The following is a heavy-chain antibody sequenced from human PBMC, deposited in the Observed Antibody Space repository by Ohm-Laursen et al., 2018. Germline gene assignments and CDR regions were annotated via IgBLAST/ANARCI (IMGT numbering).Heavy chain of an antibody. Sequence: SLRLSCAASGFPFSTCAMSWVRQAPGKGLEWVSVATGSGRYTYYRDSVKGRFTISRDNSKNTLYLQMSSLRVEDTAVYYCTKGLSGGTGHGNWFDPWGQGTLVIVSS. CDR1: GFPFSTCA. CDR3: TKGLSGGTGHGNWFDP. V-gene: IGHV3-23*01. J-gene: IGHJ5*02. CDR2: ATGSGRYT. D-gene: IGHD3-10*01.